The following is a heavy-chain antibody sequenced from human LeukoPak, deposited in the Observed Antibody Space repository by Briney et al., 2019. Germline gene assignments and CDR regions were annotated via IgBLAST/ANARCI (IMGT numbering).Heavy chain of an antibody. J-gene: IGHJ4*02. CDR1: GFTFTTYW. CDR3: ARDGVLRHFDWLYYFDY. CDR2: IKQDGSEQ. V-gene: IGHV3-7*03. Sequence: PGGSLRLSCAASGFTFTTYWMGWVRQAPGKGLEWVANIKQDGSEQYYVDSVKGRFTISRDNAKNSLSLQMNSLRAEDTAVYYCARDGVLRHFDWLYYFDYWGQGTLVTVSS. D-gene: IGHD3-9*01.